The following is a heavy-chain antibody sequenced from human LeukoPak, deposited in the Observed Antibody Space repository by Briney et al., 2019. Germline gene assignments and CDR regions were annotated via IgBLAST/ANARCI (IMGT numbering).Heavy chain of an antibody. CDR3: ASQFSYQPY. Sequence: SQTLSLTCTVSGGSLSSGGYYWSWIRQPPGKGLEWIGYIYHSGSTYYNPSLKSRVTISVDRSKNQFSLKLSSVTAADTAVYYCASQFSYQPYWGQGTLVTVSS. J-gene: IGHJ4*02. CDR1: GGSLSSGGYY. V-gene: IGHV4-30-2*01. D-gene: IGHD5-18*01. CDR2: IYHSGST.